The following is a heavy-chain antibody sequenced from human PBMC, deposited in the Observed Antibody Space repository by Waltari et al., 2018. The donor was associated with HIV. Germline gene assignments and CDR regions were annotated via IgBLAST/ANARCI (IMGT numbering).Heavy chain of an antibody. J-gene: IGHJ5*02. CDR3: ARVFRGTVNYFDSRLGH. V-gene: IGHV1-2*02. CDR1: GYTFSDYY. CDR2: INPNSGGT. Sequence: QVQLVQSGAEVKKPGASVKVSCQASGYTFSDYYMPWVRQAPGQGLEWMGWINPNSGGTRYAEKFQGRVTMTRDTSISTAYMELSRLRFDDTAVYYCARVFRGTVNYFDSRLGHWGQGTLVTVSS. D-gene: IGHD3-22*01.